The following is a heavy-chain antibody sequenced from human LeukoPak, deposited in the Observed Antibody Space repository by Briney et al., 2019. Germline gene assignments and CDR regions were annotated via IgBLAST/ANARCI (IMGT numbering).Heavy chain of an antibody. CDR1: GGSISSGGYS. D-gene: IGHD3-22*01. CDR3: ARGYYDSSGYYPPAFDI. CDR2: IYHSGST. J-gene: IGHJ3*02. Sequence: SQTLSLTCADSGGSISSGGYSWSWIRQPPGKGLEWIGYIYHSGSTYYNPSLKSRVTISVDRSKNQFSLKLSSVTAADTAVYYCARGYYDSSGYYPPAFDIWGQGTMVTVSS. V-gene: IGHV4-30-2*01.